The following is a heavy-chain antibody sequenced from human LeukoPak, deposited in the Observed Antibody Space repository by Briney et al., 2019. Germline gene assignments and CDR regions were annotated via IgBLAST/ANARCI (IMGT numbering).Heavy chain of an antibody. CDR1: GFTFSSYS. CDR2: ISGSGGST. J-gene: IGHJ4*02. Sequence: PGGSLRLSCAASGFTFSSYSMNWVRQAPGKGLEWVSDISGSGGSTYYADSVKGPFTISRDNSKNTLYLQMNSLRAEDTAVYYCAKDLTEIAAAGNDYWGQGTLVTVSS. CDR3: AKDLTEIAAAGNDY. V-gene: IGHV3-23*01. D-gene: IGHD6-13*01.